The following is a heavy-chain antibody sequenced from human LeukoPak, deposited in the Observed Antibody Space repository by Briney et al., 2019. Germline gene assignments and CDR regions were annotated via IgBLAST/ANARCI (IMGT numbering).Heavy chain of an antibody. Sequence: GASVKVSCKASGYTFTGYYMHWVRQAPGQGLEWMGWINPNSGGTNYAQMFQGRVTMTRDTSISTAYMELSRLRSDDTAVYYCARDQGYDSGSFAHPDYWGQGTLVTVSS. J-gene: IGHJ4*02. V-gene: IGHV1-2*02. CDR2: INPNSGGT. CDR1: GYTFTGYY. CDR3: ARDQGYDSGSFAHPDY. D-gene: IGHD1-26*01.